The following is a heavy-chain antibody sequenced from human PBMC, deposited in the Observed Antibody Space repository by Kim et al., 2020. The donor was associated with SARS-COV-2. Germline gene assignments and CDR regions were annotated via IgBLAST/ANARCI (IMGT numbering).Heavy chain of an antibody. V-gene: IGHV4-34*01. CDR3: ARGVWFEKKKKIYYFDY. CDR1: GGSFSGYY. CDR2: INHSGST. D-gene: IGHD3-10*01. Sequence: SETLSLTCAVYGGSFSGYYWSWIRQPPGKGLEWIGEINHSGSTNYNPSLKSRVTISVDTSKNQFSLRLSSVTAADTAVYYCARGVWFEKKKKIYYFDYWGQGTLVTVSS. J-gene: IGHJ4*02.